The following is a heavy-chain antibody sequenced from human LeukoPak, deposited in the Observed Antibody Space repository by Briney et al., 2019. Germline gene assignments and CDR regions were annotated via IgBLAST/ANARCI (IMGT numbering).Heavy chain of an antibody. CDR1: GFTFSSYS. Sequence: GGSLRLSCAASGFTFSSYSINWVRQCPGKGLEWVSYISSSSSTINYADSVKGRFTISRDDSKNTLSLQMNSLRAEDTAVYYCARDRGYSYIDYWGQGTLVTVSS. CDR3: ARDRGYSYIDY. V-gene: IGHV3-48*01. CDR2: ISSSSSTI. D-gene: IGHD5-18*01. J-gene: IGHJ4*02.